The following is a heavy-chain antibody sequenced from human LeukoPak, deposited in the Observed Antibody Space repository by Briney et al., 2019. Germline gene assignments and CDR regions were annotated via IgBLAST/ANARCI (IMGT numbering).Heavy chain of an antibody. Sequence: SETLSLTCAVYGGSFSGYYWSWIRQPPGKGLEWIGEINHSGSTNYNPSLKSRVTISVDTSKNQFSLKLSSVTAADTAVYYCARGLYYYDSSGYYRRVNWFDPWGQGTLVTVSS. CDR3: ARGLYYYDSSGYYRRVNWFDP. CDR1: GGSFSGYY. CDR2: INHSGST. D-gene: IGHD3-22*01. J-gene: IGHJ5*02. V-gene: IGHV4-34*01.